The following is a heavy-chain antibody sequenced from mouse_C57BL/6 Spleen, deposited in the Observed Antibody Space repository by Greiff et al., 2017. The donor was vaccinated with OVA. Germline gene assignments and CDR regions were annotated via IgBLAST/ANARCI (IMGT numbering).Heavy chain of an antibody. CDR2: IYPGDGDT. J-gene: IGHJ4*01. CDR3: ARHLHYYGSSYDYAMDY. CDR1: GYAFSSSW. V-gene: IGHV1-82*01. D-gene: IGHD1-1*01. Sequence: QVQLQQSGPELVKPGASVKISCKASGYAFSSSWMNWVKQRPGKGLEWIGRIYPGDGDTNYNGKFKGKATLTADKSSSTAYMQLSSLTSEDSAVYFCARHLHYYGSSYDYAMDYWGQGTSVTVSS.